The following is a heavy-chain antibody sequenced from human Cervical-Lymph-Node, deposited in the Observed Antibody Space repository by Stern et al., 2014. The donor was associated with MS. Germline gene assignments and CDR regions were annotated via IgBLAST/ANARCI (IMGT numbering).Heavy chain of an antibody. V-gene: IGHV4-59*08. J-gene: IGHJ5*02. CDR2: IYYSGST. CDR3: ARRGYSYDKYNWFDP. CDR1: GGSISSYY. Sequence: QLLESGPGLVKPSETLSLTCTVSGGSISSYYWSWIRQPPGKGLEWIGYIYYSGSTNYNPSLKSRVTISVDTSKNQFSLKLSSVTAADTAVYYCARRGYSYDKYNWFDPWGQGTLVTVSS. D-gene: IGHD5-18*01.